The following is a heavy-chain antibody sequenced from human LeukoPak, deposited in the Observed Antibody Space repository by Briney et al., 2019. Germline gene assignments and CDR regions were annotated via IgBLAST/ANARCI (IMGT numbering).Heavy chain of an antibody. Sequence: PSQTLSLTCTVSGGSISSGSYYWSWIRQPPGKGLEWIGEINHSGSTNYNPSLKSRVTISVDTSKNQFSLKLSSVTAADTAVYYCARDRYYDILTGYSDDAFDIWGQGTMVTVSS. CDR2: INHSGST. CDR3: ARDRYYDILTGYSDDAFDI. D-gene: IGHD3-9*01. V-gene: IGHV4-39*07. J-gene: IGHJ3*02. CDR1: GGSISSGSYY.